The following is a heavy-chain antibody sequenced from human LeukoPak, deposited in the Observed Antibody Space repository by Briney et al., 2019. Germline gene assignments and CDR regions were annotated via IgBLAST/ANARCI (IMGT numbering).Heavy chain of an antibody. Sequence: PSETLSLTCTVSGGSISTTNYYWGWIRQPPGKDLECIGTIYYSGSTSYNPSLKSRVTISVDTSKNQFSLKLSSVTAADTAVYYCARGKWLRSSFDYWGQGTLVTVSS. J-gene: IGHJ4*02. D-gene: IGHD5-12*01. CDR2: IYYSGST. CDR3: ARGKWLRSSFDY. CDR1: GGSISTTNYY. V-gene: IGHV4-39*07.